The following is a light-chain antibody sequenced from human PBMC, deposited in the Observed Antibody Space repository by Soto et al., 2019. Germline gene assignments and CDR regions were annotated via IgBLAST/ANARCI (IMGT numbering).Light chain of an antibody. V-gene: IGLV2-14*01. CDR3: SSYTSSSTLVV. Sequence: SALTQPASVSGSPGQSITISCTGPSSDVGGYNFVSWYQQHPGKAPKLMIYDVSNRPSGVSNRFSGSKSGNTASLTISGLQAEDEADYYCSSYTSSSTLVVFGGGTKVTVL. J-gene: IGLJ2*01. CDR1: SSDVGGYNF. CDR2: DVS.